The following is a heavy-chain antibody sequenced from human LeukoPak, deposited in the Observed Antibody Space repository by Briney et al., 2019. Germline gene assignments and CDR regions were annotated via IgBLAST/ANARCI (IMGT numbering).Heavy chain of an antibody. CDR2: IIPIFGTA. J-gene: IGHJ4*02. V-gene: IGHV1-69*06. CDR1: GGTFSSYA. CDR3: ARDKIGISSAFLDL. D-gene: IGHD2-21*02. Sequence: SVKVSCKASGGTFSSYAVSWVRQAPGQGLEWMGGIIPIFGTANYAQKFQGRVTITADKSTSTAYMELSSLRSEDTAVYYCARDKIGISSAFLDLWGQGTLVTVSS.